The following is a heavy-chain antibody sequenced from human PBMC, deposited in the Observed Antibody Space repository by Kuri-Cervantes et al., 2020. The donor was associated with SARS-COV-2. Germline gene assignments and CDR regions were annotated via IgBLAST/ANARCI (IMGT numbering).Heavy chain of an antibody. CDR1: GFTFSSYW. Sequence: GESLKISCAASGFTFSSYWMSWVRQAPGKGLEWVANIKQDGSEKYYVDSVKGRFTISRDNAKNSLYLQMNSLRAEDTAVYYCARLTTVTLPSSYWYFDLWGRGTLVTVSS. J-gene: IGHJ2*01. V-gene: IGHV3-7*01. D-gene: IGHD4-17*01. CDR2: IKQDGSEK. CDR3: ARLTTVTLPSSYWYFDL.